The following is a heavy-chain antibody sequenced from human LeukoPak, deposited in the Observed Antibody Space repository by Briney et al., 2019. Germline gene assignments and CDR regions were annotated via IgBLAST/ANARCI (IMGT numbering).Heavy chain of an antibody. V-gene: IGHV3-23*01. D-gene: IGHD4-17*01. CDR1: GFTFSSYA. CDR2: TGDSGGNR. Sequence: GGSLRLSCAASGFTFSSYAMSWVRQAPGKGLEWVSATGDSGGNRYYADSVKGRFTISRDNSKNTLYLQMNGLRAEDTAVYYCARRGESTNYGDYRFDSWGQGTLVTVSS. J-gene: IGHJ4*02. CDR3: ARRGESTNYGDYRFDS.